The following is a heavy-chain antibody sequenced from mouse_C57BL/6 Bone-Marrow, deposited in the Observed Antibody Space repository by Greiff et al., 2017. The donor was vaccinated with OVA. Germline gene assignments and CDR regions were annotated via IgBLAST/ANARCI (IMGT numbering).Heavy chain of an antibody. CDR1: GYAFSSYW. CDR2: IYPGDGDT. J-gene: IGHJ1*03. V-gene: IGHV1-80*01. Sequence: QVQLKESGAELVKPGASVKISCKASGYAFSSYWMNWVKQRPGKGLEWIGQIYPGDGDTNYNGKFKGKATLTAYKSSSTAYMQLSSLTSEDSAVYFCAKIYYGSSYWYFDVGGTGTTVTVSS. D-gene: IGHD1-1*01. CDR3: AKIYYGSSYWYFDV.